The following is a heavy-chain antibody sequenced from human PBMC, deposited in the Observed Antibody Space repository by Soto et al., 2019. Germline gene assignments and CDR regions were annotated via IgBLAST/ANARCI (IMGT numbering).Heavy chain of an antibody. Sequence: QVQLVESGGGVVQPGRSLRLSCAASGFSVSAYTVHWVRQAPGKGLEWVAVISSDGNHKYYTDSVKGRFAISRETSTNTVFLQMSSLGPEDTAVYYCARWEQPLFDYWGQGTLVTVSS. CDR2: ISSDGNHK. J-gene: IGHJ4*02. D-gene: IGHD1-1*01. CDR1: GFSVSAYT. CDR3: ARWEQPLFDY. V-gene: IGHV3-30*09.